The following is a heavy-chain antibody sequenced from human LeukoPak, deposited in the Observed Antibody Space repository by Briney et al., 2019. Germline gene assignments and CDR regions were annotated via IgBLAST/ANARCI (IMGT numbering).Heavy chain of an antibody. V-gene: IGHV3-23*01. CDR1: GFTFSSYA. CDR3: AKALAGTYDF. J-gene: IGHJ4*02. CDR2: ISGSGGST. Sequence: PGGSLRLSCAASGFTFSSYAMSWVRQAPGKGLEWVSTISGSGGSTYYADSVKGRFTISRDNSKNTLYLQMNSLRAEDPAVYYCAKALAGTYDFWGQGTLVTVSS. D-gene: IGHD3-10*01.